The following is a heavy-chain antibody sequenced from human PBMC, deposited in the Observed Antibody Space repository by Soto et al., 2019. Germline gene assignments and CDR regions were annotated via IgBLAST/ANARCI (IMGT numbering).Heavy chain of an antibody. D-gene: IGHD4-17*01. CDR3: ARQSYDDYVFDY. CDR1: GGSISSYY. V-gene: IGHV4-59*08. J-gene: IGHJ4*02. Sequence: SETLSLTCTVSGGSISSYYWSWIRQPPGKGLEWIGYIYYSGSTNYNPSLKSRVTISVDTSKNQFSLKLSSVTAADTAVYYCARQSYDDYVFDYWGQGTLVTVSS. CDR2: IYYSGST.